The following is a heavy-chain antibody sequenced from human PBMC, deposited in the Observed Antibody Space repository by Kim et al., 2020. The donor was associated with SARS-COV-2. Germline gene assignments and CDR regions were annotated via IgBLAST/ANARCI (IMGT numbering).Heavy chain of an antibody. J-gene: IGHJ1*01. CDR1: GFSLSTSGVG. Sequence: SGPTLVNPTQTLTLTCTFSGFSLSTSGVGVGWIRRPPGKALEWLALIYWDDDKRYSPSLKSGLTITKDTSKNKVVLTMTNMDPVDTGTYFCAHLQYSDGSVYYSGPDEYFQLWGLGTLVTVSS. D-gene: IGHD3-22*01. CDR2: IYWDDDK. V-gene: IGHV2-5*02. CDR3: AHLQYSDGSVYYSGPDEYFQL.